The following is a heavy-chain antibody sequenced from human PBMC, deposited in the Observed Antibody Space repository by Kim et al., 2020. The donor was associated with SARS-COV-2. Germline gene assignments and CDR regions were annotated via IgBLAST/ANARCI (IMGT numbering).Heavy chain of an antibody. J-gene: IGHJ6*02. CDR3: ATRDELAHGTRFLEWLPNNYYYYGMDV. Sequence: SVKVSCKASGGTFSSYAISWVRQAPGQGLEWMGGIIPIFGTANYAQKFQGRVTITADESTSTAYMELSSLRSEDTAVYYCATRDELAHGTRFLEWLPNNYYYYGMDVWGQGTTVTVSS. CDR1: GGTFSSYA. V-gene: IGHV1-69*13. CDR2: IIPIFGTA. D-gene: IGHD3-3*01.